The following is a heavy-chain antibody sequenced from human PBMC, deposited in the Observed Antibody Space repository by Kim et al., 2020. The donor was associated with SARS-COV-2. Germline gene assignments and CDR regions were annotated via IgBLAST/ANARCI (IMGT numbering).Heavy chain of an antibody. CDR1: GFTFSSYS. Sequence: GGSLRLSCAASGFTFSSYSMHWVRQAPGKGLEWLAVIWYDGSNKYYAYSVKGRFTISRDNSKNTLYLQMNSLRAEDTAVYYCARDQIGEFYGMDVWGQGTTVTVSS. CDR3: ARDQIGEFYGMDV. J-gene: IGHJ6*02. CDR2: IWYDGSNK. D-gene: IGHD3-10*01. V-gene: IGHV3-33*01.